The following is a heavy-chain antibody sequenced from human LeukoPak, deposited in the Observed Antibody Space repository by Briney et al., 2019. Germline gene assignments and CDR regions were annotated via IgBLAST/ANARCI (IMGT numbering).Heavy chain of an antibody. V-gene: IGHV1-18*01. CDR1: GYTFTSYG. CDR2: ISAYNGNT. CDR3: ARRGYCSSTSCYDFDY. J-gene: IGHJ4*02. Sequence: ASVKVSCKASGYTFTSYGISWVRQAPGQGLEWMGWISAYNGNTNYAQKLQGRVTMTTDTSTSTAYMELRSLRSDDTAVYYCARRGYCSSTSCYDFDYWGQGTLVTVSS. D-gene: IGHD2-2*01.